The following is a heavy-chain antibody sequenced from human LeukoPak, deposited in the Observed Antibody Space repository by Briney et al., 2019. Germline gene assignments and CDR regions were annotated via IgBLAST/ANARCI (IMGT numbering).Heavy chain of an antibody. CDR1: GYTFTSYG. Sequence: GASVKVSCKASGYTFTSYGISWVRQAPGQGLEWMGWISAYNGNTNYAQKLQGRVTMTTDTSTSTAYMELRSLRSDDTAVYYCARGDNYYGSGSYYKGRYYYMDVWGKGTTVTVSS. CDR2: ISAYNGNT. D-gene: IGHD3-10*01. V-gene: IGHV1-18*01. J-gene: IGHJ6*03. CDR3: ARGDNYYGSGSYYKGRYYYMDV.